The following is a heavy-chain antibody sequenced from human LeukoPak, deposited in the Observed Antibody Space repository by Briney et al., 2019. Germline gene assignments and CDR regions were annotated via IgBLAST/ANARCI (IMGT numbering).Heavy chain of an antibody. CDR3: AKEGGSYLLYYYYYMDV. V-gene: IGHV3-30*02. CDR1: GFTFSSYG. D-gene: IGHD1-26*01. Sequence: GGSLRLSCAASGFTFSSYGMHWVRQAPGKGLEWVAFIRYDGSNKYYADSVKGRFTISRDNSKNTLYLQMNSLRAEDTAVYYCAKEGGSYLLYYYYYMDVWGKGTTVTVSS. J-gene: IGHJ6*03. CDR2: IRYDGSNK.